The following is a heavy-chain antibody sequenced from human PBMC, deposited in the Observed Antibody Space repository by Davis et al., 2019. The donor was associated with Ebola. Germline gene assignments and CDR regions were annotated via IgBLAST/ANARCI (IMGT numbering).Heavy chain of an antibody. D-gene: IGHD4-17*01. CDR1: GNGFTSYW. J-gene: IGHJ4*02. CDR2: IYPGDSDT. V-gene: IGHV5-51*01. Sequence: GESLKISCKNSGNGFTSYWIGWVRQMPGKGLEWMGIIYPGDSDTRYSPSFQGQVTISADKSISTAYLQWSSLKASDTAMYYCARRSSQYGDYVGYWGQGTLVTVSS. CDR3: ARRSSQYGDYVGY.